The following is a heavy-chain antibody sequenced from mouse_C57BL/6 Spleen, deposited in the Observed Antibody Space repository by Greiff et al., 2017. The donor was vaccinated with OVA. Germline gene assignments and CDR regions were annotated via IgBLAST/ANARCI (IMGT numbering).Heavy chain of an antibody. J-gene: IGHJ3*01. CDR1: GYTFTSYW. Sequence: QVQLQQPGAELVRPGSSVKLSCKASGYTFTSYWMHWVKQRPIQGLEWIGNIDPSDSETNSNQKFKDKATLTVDKSSSTAYMQLSSLTSEDSAVYYCARGWANCDVFAYWGQGTLVTVSA. V-gene: IGHV1-52*01. CDR3: ARGWANCDVFAY. D-gene: IGHD4-1*01. CDR2: IDPSDSET.